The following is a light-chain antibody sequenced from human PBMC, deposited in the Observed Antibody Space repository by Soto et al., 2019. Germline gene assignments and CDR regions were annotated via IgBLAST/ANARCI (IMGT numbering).Light chain of an antibody. J-gene: IGKJ2*03. CDR2: DAS. CDR1: QSVSNN. V-gene: IGKV3-15*01. CDR3: QQYSNWPLYS. Sequence: EIVMTQSPATLSVSPGVRATLSCRASQSVSNNLAWYQQKPGQAPRLLMYDASTRATGIPDRFSGSGSGMEFTLTISSMQSEDFAVYYCQQYSNWPLYSFGQGTRLEIK.